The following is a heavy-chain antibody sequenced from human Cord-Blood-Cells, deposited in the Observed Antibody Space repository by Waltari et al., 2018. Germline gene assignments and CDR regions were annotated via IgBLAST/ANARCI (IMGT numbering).Heavy chain of an antibody. J-gene: IGHJ4*02. D-gene: IGHD3-16*01. V-gene: IGHV3-7*01. CDR2: IKQEGSEK. Sequence: EVQLVESGGGLVQPGGSLRLSCAASGFTFSRYWMSWVRQAPGKGLEWVANIKQEGSEKYYVDSVKGRFTISRDNAKNSLYLQMNSLRAEDTAVYYCARESGGPDYWGQGTLVTVSS. CDR3: ARESGGPDY. CDR1: GFTFSRYW.